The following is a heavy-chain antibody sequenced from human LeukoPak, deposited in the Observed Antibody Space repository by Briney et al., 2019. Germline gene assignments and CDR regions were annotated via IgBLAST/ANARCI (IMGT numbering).Heavy chain of an antibody. CDR1: GFTFSSYA. V-gene: IGHV3-23*01. CDR3: AKDQYCDFWSGPTEFDY. J-gene: IGHJ4*02. Sequence: GGSLRLSCAASGFTFSSYAMTWVRQAPGKGLEWVSAISGSGGSTYYADSVKGRFTISRDNSKNTLYLQMNSLRAEDTAVYYCAKDQYCDFWSGPTEFDYWGQGTLVTVSS. D-gene: IGHD3-3*01. CDR2: ISGSGGST.